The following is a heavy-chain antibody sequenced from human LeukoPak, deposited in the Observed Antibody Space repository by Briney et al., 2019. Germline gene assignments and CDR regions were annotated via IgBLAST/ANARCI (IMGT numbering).Heavy chain of an antibody. Sequence: PSETLSLTCTVSGGSISSYYWAWIRQPPGKGLEWIGEINHTGRTNYKPSLKSRVTISVDSSKNQFSLRLNSVTAADTAVYYCARVDYSDSSRHFDYWGQGILVTVSS. CDR3: ARVDYSDSSRHFDY. CDR2: INHTGRT. CDR1: GGSISSYY. J-gene: IGHJ4*02. V-gene: IGHV4-34*01. D-gene: IGHD4-11*01.